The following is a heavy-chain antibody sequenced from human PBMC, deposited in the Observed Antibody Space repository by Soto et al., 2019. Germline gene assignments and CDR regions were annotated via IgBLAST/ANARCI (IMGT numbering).Heavy chain of an antibody. Sequence: GGSLRLSCAASGFTVSSTYMSWVRQAPGKGLEWVSVIYSGGSTYYADSVKGRFTISRDNSKNTLYLQMNSLRAEDTAVYYCARDKEYYDLGSGLTLYYYYGMDVWGQGTTGTVSS. CDR2: IYSGGST. V-gene: IGHV3-53*01. CDR1: GFTVSSTY. CDR3: ARDKEYYDLGSGLTLYYYYGMDV. D-gene: IGHD3-3*01. J-gene: IGHJ6*02.